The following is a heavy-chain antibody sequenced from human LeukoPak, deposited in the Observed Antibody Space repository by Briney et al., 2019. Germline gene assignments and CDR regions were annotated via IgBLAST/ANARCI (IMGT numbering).Heavy chain of an antibody. CDR3: ARAGGRSWFDP. J-gene: IGHJ5*02. V-gene: IGHV1-2*02. CDR2: INPNSGGT. Sequence: AASVKVSCRASGYSFTDKYMHWVRQAPGQGREWMGWINPNSGGTNYAQKFQGRVTMTTDTSMSTAYMELSRLTSDDAAVYYCARAGGRSWFDPWGQGTLVTVSS. CDR1: GYSFTDKY.